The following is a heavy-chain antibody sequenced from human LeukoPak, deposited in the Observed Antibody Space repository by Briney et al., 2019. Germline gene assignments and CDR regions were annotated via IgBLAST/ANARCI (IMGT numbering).Heavy chain of an antibody. CDR1: TLSFRDSW. Sequence: GGSLRLSCVDSTLSFRDSWMHWVRHAPGKGLVWVARIDVDGSSRTYTDSVRGRFTVSRDNAKNTVYLQMNSLRVDDTAVYYCARSVTVQSTAWGLGTLVTVSS. V-gene: IGHV3-74*01. CDR3: ARSVTVQSTA. CDR2: IDVDGSSR. J-gene: IGHJ5*02. D-gene: IGHD2-21*02.